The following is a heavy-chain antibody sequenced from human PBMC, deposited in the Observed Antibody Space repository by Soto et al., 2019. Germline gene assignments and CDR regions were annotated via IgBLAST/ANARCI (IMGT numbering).Heavy chain of an antibody. CDR1: GYQFTGSY. CDR2: INPDTGST. D-gene: IGHD2-2*01. J-gene: IGHJ4*02. V-gene: IGHV1-46*01. Sequence: QVRLVQSGAEVQRPGASLNISCQATGYQFTGSYLHWVRRAPGHGLQWMGMINPDTGSTTYAETFRGRAAMIPDRSAGTVYLGLGSLRSDDTATYYWARQYCSGTSCYWYFDFWGQGPLVTVSS. CDR3: ARQYCSGTSCYWYFDF.